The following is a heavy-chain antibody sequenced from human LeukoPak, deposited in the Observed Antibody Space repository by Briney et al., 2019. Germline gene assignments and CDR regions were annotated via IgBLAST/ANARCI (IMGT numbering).Heavy chain of an antibody. CDR1: GGSINSYY. J-gene: IGHJ3*02. V-gene: IGHV4-59*12. CDR2: IYYSGST. Sequence: KTSETLSLTCTVSGGSINSYYWSWIRQPPGKGLEWIGYIYYSGSTNYNPSFKSRVTMSVDTSKNQFSLKLSSVTAADTAVYYCARDFAQILGAFDIWGQGTMVTVSS. CDR3: ARDFAQILGAFDI. D-gene: IGHD7-27*01.